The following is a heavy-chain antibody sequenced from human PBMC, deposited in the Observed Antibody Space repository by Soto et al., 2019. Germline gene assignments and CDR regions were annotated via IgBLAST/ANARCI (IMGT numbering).Heavy chain of an antibody. CDR3: ARDGYSYGYRGYGMAV. V-gene: IGHV3-11*06. J-gene: IGHJ6*02. Sequence: GGSLRLSCAASGFTFSDYYMSWIRQAPGKGLEWVSYISSSSSYTNYADSVKGRFTISRDNAKNSLYLQMNSLRAEDTAVYYCARDGYSYGYRGYGMAVWGQGTTVTVSS. CDR1: GFTFSDYY. D-gene: IGHD5-18*01. CDR2: ISSSSSYT.